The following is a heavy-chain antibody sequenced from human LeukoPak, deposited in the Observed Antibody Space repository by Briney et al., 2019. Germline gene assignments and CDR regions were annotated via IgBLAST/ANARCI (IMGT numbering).Heavy chain of an antibody. CDR2: IYYSGST. D-gene: IGHD1-26*01. J-gene: IGHJ4*02. Sequence: KSSETLSLTCTVSGVSISSSSYYWGWIRQPPGKGLEWIGSIYYSGSTYYHPSLKSRVTISVDTSKNQFSLKLSSVTAADTAVYYCARGFVGGSVLSGARVRNAALPFDYWGQGTLVTVSS. CDR1: GVSISSSSYY. V-gene: IGHV4-39*01. CDR3: ARGFVGGSVLSGARVRNAALPFDY.